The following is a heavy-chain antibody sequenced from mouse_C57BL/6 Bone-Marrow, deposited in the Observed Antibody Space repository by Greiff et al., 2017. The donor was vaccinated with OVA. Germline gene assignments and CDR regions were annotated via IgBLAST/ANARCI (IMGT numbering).Heavy chain of an antibody. J-gene: IGHJ3*01. CDR3: ARQGMVKGAWFAY. Sequence: EVKLQESGGGLVQPGGSLKLSCAASGFTFSDYGMAWVRPAPRKGPEWVAFISNLAYSIYYADTVTGRFTFSIENAKNTLYLEMSSLRSEDTAMYYCARQGMVKGAWFAYWGQGTLVTVSA. CDR1: GFTFSDYG. D-gene: IGHD2-3*01. V-gene: IGHV5-15*01. CDR2: ISNLAYSI.